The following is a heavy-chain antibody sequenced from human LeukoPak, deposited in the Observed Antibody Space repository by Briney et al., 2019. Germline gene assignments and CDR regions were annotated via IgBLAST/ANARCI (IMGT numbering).Heavy chain of an antibody. V-gene: IGHV3-21*01. Sequence: GGSLRLSCEASGFRFSIYNMNWVRLAPGKGLEWVSSISGSSSQVWYADSVKGRFTSSRDNAKNSLYLQMSSLRVEDTAVYLCAKDRFDYDSSGYPYDIWGQGTMVTVSS. CDR1: GFRFSIYN. J-gene: IGHJ3*02. CDR2: ISGSSSQV. CDR3: AKDRFDYDSSGYPYDI. D-gene: IGHD3-22*01.